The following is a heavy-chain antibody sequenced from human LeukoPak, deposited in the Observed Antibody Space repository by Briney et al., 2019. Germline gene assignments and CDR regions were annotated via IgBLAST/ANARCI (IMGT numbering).Heavy chain of an antibody. CDR2: IIPIFGTA. V-gene: IGHV1-69*06. CDR3: ARDGSGSYYGGGLRYYYYYMDV. D-gene: IGHD3-10*01. J-gene: IGHJ6*03. CDR1: GGTFSSYA. Sequence: GASVKVSCKASGGTFSSYAISWVRQAPGQGLEWMGGIIPIFGTANYAQKFQGRVTITADKSTSTAYMELSSLRSEDTAVYYCARDGSGSYYGGGLRYYYYYMDVWGKGTTVTISS.